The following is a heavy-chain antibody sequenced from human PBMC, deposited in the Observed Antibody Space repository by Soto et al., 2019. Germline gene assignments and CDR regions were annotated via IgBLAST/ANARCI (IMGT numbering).Heavy chain of an antibody. CDR1: GFSLSTTGVG. J-gene: IGHJ4*02. V-gene: IGHV2-5*01. CDR3: AHRGGATVGLYYFDY. CDR2: IYWHDDK. D-gene: IGHD3-16*01. Sequence: SGPTLVNPTQTLTLTCTFSGFSLSTTGVGVSWIRQPPGKALEWLALIYWHDDKRYSPSLKSRLSITKDTSKNQVVLTMTDMDPVDTATYYCAHRGGATVGLYYFDYWGQGAVVTVSS.